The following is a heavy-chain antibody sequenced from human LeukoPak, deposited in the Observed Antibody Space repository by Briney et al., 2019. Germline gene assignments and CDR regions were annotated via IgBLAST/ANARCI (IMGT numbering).Heavy chain of an antibody. D-gene: IGHD4-17*01. CDR3: TRMTTGHDY. CDR1: GVSFNDYY. Sequence: SETLSLTCAASGVSFNDYYWSWVRQTPGKGLEWIGEINHSGYTNDSPSLKSRVTISIDTSRKQFSLNLRSVTVADTGIYYCTRMTTGHDYWGQGTLITVSS. J-gene: IGHJ4*02. V-gene: IGHV4-34*01. CDR2: INHSGYT.